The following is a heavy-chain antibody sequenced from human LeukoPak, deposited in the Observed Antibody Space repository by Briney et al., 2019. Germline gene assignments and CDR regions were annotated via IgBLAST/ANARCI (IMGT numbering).Heavy chain of an antibody. V-gene: IGHV3-7*03. Sequence: GGSLRLSCAASGFTFSSYWMSWVRQAPGKGLEWVANIKQDGSEKYYVDSVKGRFTISRDNAENSLYLQMNSLRAEDTAVYCCARVGPYYYGSGSYYSWFDPWGQGTLVTVSS. J-gene: IGHJ5*02. CDR2: IKQDGSEK. CDR1: GFTFSSYW. D-gene: IGHD3-10*01. CDR3: ARVGPYYYGSGSYYSWFDP.